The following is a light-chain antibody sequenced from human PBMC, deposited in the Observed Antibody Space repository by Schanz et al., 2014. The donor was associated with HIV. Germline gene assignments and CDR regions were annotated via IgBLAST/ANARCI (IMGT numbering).Light chain of an antibody. V-gene: IGLV3-21*01. CDR2: YDS. Sequence: SYELTQPPSVSVAPGKTARITCGGNNIGSKSVHWYQQKPGQAPVLVIYYDSDRPSGIPERFSGSNSGHTATLTISSVEAGDEADYYCQVWESSTDMVFGGGTKLTVL. CDR3: QVWESSTDMV. CDR1: NIGSKS. J-gene: IGLJ2*01.